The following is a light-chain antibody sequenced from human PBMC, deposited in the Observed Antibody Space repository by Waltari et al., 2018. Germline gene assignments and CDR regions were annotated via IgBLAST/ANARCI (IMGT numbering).Light chain of an antibody. CDR3: QQYYSTWT. CDR2: WAS. V-gene: IGKV4-1*01. J-gene: IGKJ1*01. Sequence: DIVMTQSPDSLAVSLGERATINCKSSQSVLYSSNNKNYLAWYQQKPGQPPKLLISWASTRESWVPDRFRVSGSGTDFTLTISSLQAEDVAVYYCQQYYSTWTFGQGTKVEIK. CDR1: QSVLYSSNNKNY.